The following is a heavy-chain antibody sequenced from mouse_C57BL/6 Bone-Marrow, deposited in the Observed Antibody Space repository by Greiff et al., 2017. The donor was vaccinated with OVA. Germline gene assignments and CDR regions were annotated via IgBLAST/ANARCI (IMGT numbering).Heavy chain of an antibody. J-gene: IGHJ4*01. D-gene: IGHD1-1*01. CDR2: INPNNGGT. V-gene: IGHV1-26*01. CDR1: GYTFTDYY. CDR3: ARDPPITTVVAHYAMDY. Sequence: EVQLQQSGPELVKPGASVKISCKASGYTFTDYYMNWVKQSHGKSLEWIGDINPNNGGTSYNQKFKGKATLTVDKSSSTAYMELRSLTSEDSAVYYCARDPPITTVVAHYAMDYWGQGTSVTVSS.